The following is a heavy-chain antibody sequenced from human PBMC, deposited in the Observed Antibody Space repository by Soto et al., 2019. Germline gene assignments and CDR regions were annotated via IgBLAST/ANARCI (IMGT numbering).Heavy chain of an antibody. CDR2: IYYSGTT. D-gene: IGHD4-17*01. CDR3: ARPYCHYLYWPFDL. V-gene: IGHV4-39*02. J-gene: IGHJ2*01. CDR1: GGSVSSSSYY. Sequence: QLQLQESGPGLVKPSETLSLTCTVSGGSVSSSSYYWGWIRQPPGKGLEWIGSIYYSGTTYYNPSLKSQDTISVATSKNHSSLKLNSVTAADTAVYYCARPYCHYLYWPFDLWGRGTLVTVSS.